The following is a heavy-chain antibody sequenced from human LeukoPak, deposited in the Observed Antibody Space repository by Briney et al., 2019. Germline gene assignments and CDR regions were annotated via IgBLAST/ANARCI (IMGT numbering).Heavy chain of an antibody. Sequence: SETLSLTCAVYGGSFSGYYWSWIRQPPGKGLEWIGEINHSGSTNYNPSLKSRVTISVDTSKNQFSLKLSSVTAADTAVYYCASKGTVTGSYGMDVWGQGTTVTVSS. CDR3: ASKGTVTGSYGMDV. D-gene: IGHD4-17*01. J-gene: IGHJ6*02. CDR1: GGSFSGYY. CDR2: INHSGST. V-gene: IGHV4-34*01.